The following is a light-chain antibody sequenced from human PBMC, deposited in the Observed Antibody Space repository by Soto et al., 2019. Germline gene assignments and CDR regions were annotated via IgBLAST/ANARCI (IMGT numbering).Light chain of an antibody. CDR2: GNI. CDR1: SSNIGAGYD. J-gene: IGLJ3*02. Sequence: QSVLTQPPSVSGAPGQRATISCTGSSSNIGAGYDVHWYQQRPGTAPKLLIFGNINRPSGVPDRFSGSKSGTSASLAITGLQAEDEADYYCQSYDSSLSGWVFGGGTKVTVL. V-gene: IGLV1-40*01. CDR3: QSYDSSLSGWV.